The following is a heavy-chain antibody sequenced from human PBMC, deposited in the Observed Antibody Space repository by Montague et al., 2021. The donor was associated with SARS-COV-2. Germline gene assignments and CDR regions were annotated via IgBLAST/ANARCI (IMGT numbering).Heavy chain of an antibody. V-gene: IGHV3-48*04. D-gene: IGHD5-18*01. Sequence: SLRLYCAAAGFTFSRYRMNWVRQAPGKGLEWISYISMSETRTQYTDSVKGRFTISRDNARNSLYLQMRSLTGGDTAVYYCARVASEHTAMAPDYWGQGTLVTVSS. CDR2: ISMSETRT. CDR3: ARVASEHTAMAPDY. CDR1: GFTFSRYR. J-gene: IGHJ4*02.